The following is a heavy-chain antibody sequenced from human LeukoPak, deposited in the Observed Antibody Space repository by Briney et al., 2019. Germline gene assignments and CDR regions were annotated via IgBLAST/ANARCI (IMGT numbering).Heavy chain of an antibody. CDR2: IYYSGST. V-gene: IGHV4-39*01. CDR1: GGSISSSGYY. D-gene: IGHD2-2*01. CDR3: ARLIVVVPAAWNFDY. J-gene: IGHJ4*02. Sequence: SETLSPTCTVSGGSISSSGYYWGWIRQPPGKGLEWIGSIYYSGSTYYNPSLKSRVTISVDTSKNQFSLKLSSVTAADTAVYYCARLIVVVPAAWNFDYWGQGTLVTVSS.